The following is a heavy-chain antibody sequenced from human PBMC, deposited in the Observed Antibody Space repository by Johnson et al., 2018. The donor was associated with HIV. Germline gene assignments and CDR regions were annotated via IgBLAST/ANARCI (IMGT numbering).Heavy chain of an antibody. Sequence: VQLVESGGGVVRPGTSVRVSCVVSGLNFSDYGFHWVRQAPGKGLEWVAVISYDGSNKYYADSVKGRFTISRDNSKNTLYLQMNSLRAEDTAVYYCSRPWGARSSADSCDLWGQGTMVTVSS. V-gene: IGHV3-30*04. D-gene: IGHD6-13*01. J-gene: IGHJ3*01. CDR3: SRPWGARSSADSCDL. CDR1: GLNFSDYG. CDR2: ISYDGSNK.